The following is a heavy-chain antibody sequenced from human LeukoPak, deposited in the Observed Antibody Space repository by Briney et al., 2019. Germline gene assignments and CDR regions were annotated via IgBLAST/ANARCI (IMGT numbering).Heavy chain of an antibody. J-gene: IGHJ6*02. D-gene: IGHD3-10*01. Sequence: GRSLRLSCAASGFTFSSYAMHWVRQAPGRGLEWVAVISYDGSNKYYADSVKGRFTISRDNSKNTLYLQMNSLRAEDTAVYYCAMRGFGESYYSYYGMDVWGQGTTVTVSS. CDR2: ISYDGSNK. CDR1: GFTFSSYA. V-gene: IGHV3-30-3*01. CDR3: AMRGFGESYYSYYGMDV.